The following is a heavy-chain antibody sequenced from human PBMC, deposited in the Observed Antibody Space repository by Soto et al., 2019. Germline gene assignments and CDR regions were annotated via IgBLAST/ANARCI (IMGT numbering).Heavy chain of an antibody. Sequence: SETLSLTCAVYGGYFSGYYWSWIRQPPGKGLEWIGEINHSGSTNYNPSLKSRVTISVDTSKNQFSLKLSSVTAADTAVYYCARGSGPFDPWGQGTLVNVSS. J-gene: IGHJ5*02. CDR2: INHSGST. CDR3: ARGSGPFDP. V-gene: IGHV4-34*01. CDR1: GGYFSGYY.